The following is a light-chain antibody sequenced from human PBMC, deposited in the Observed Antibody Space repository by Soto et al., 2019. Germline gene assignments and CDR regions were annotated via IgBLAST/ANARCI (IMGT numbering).Light chain of an antibody. J-gene: IGLJ1*01. V-gene: IGLV1-47*01. CDR2: RNN. Sequence: QSALTQPPSASGTPGQRVTISCSGSSSNNGSNYVYWYQQLPGTAPKLLIYRNNQRPSGVPDRFSGSKSGTSASLAISGLRSEDEADYYCAAWDDSLSGPSYVFGTGTRSPS. CDR3: AAWDDSLSGPSYV. CDR1: SSNNGSNY.